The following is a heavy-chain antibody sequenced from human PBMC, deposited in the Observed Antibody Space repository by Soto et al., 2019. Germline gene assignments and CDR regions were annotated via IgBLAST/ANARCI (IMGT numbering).Heavy chain of an antibody. CDR2: IYSGGTI. D-gene: IGHD3-22*01. CDR1: GFSVSSNY. CDR3: AKALDYYDSSGYYFVVYGLDY. J-gene: IGHJ4*02. Sequence: GGSLRLSCAASGFSVSSNYMNWVRQAPGKGLEWVSIIYSGGTIYYADSVKGRFTISRDNSKNTLYLQMNSLRAEDTAVYYCAKALDYYDSSGYYFVVYGLDYWGQGTLDTVSS. V-gene: IGHV3-53*01.